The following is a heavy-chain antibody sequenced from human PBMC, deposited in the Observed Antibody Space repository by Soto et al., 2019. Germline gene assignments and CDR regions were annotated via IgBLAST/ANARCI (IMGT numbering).Heavy chain of an antibody. Sequence: RGSLRLSYAASGFTFRDYGMRWVRQAPGKGLEWVSAISGSGGSTYYADSVKGRFTISRDNSKNTLYLQMNSLRAEDTAVYYCAKAKDSSSWYPVYFQHWGQGT. CDR3: AKAKDSSSWYPVYFQH. J-gene: IGHJ1*01. CDR2: ISGSGGST. CDR1: GFTFRDYG. D-gene: IGHD6-13*01. V-gene: IGHV3-23*01.